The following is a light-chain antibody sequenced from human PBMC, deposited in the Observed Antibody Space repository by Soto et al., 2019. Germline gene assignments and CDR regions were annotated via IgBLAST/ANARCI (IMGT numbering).Light chain of an antibody. V-gene: IGKV3-15*01. CDR2: GAS. J-gene: IGKJ4*01. CDR3: QQNNKWPPVT. Sequence: EVVMTQSPATVSVSPGERVTLSCRATQTISNDLAWYKQKPGQPPRLLIYGASTRATGVPARFSGGGSGTEFTLTISSLQAEDFAFYYCQQNNKWPPVTFGGGTKVEIK. CDR1: QTISND.